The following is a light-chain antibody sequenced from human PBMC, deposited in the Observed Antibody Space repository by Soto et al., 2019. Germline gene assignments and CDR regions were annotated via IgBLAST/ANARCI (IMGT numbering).Light chain of an antibody. J-gene: IGKJ4*01. V-gene: IGKV1-39*01. CDR3: QQSYKSPLT. CDR1: ETISAY. Sequence: DIQMTQSPSSLSASVGDRVTITCRASETISAYLKWYQHKPGKAPKVLMYAISTLQTGVPSRFSGGGFGTLFTLTISSLQPEDFATYYCQQSYKSPLTFGGGTTVEIK. CDR2: AIS.